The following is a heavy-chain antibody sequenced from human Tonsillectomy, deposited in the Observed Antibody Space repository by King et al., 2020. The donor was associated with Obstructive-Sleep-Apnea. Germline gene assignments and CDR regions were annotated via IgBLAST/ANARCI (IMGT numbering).Heavy chain of an antibody. J-gene: IGHJ4*02. V-gene: IGHV1-18*01. Sequence: VQLVESGAEVKKPGASVKVSCKASGYTFASYGNSWGGQAPGQGRCGMGWNSAYIANTNDAQKLQGRVTMTTETSTSTAYMELRGLRSDDTAVYYCARLGGGDYEDLDYWGQGTLVTVSS. CDR3: ARLGGGDYEDLDY. D-gene: IGHD4-17*01. CDR1: GYTFASYG. CDR2: NSAYIANT.